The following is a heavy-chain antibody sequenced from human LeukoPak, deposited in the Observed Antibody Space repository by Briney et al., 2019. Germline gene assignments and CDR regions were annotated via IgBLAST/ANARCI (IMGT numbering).Heavy chain of an antibody. D-gene: IGHD4-23*01. CDR2: ISSSSSTI. V-gene: IGHV3-11*04. Sequence: PGGSLRLSCAASGFTFSDYYMSWIRQAPGKGLEWVSYISSSSSTIYYADSVKGRFTISRDNAKNSLYLQMNSLRAEDTAVYYCARVTRPGKVDWFDPWGQGTLVTVSS. CDR3: ARVTRPGKVDWFDP. J-gene: IGHJ5*02. CDR1: GFTFSDYY.